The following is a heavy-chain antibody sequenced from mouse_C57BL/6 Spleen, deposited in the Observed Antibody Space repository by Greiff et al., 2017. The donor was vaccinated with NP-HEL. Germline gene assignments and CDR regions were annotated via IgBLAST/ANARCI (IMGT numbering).Heavy chain of an antibody. D-gene: IGHD1-1*01. CDR1: GYTFTDYE. V-gene: IGHV1-15*01. Sequence: VQRVESGAELVRPGASVTLSCKASGYTFTDYEMHWVKQTPVHGLEWIGAIDPETGGTAYNQKFKGKAILTADKSSSTAYMELRSLTSEDSAVYYCTRSTVVAQGYFDVWGTGTTVTVSS. CDR3: TRSTVVAQGYFDV. CDR2: IDPETGGT. J-gene: IGHJ1*03.